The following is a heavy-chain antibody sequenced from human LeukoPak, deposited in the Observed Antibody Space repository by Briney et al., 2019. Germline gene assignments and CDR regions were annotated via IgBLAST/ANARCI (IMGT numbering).Heavy chain of an antibody. D-gene: IGHD5-24*01. CDR3: ARVSSSPDEKLDY. Sequence: AAVKVSCKASGYTFTSYGISWGRQAPGQGLEWMGWISAYNGNTNYAQKLQGRVTMTTDTSTSTAYMELRSLRYDDTAVYYCARVSSSPDEKLDYWGQGTLVTVSS. J-gene: IGHJ4*02. V-gene: IGHV1-18*01. CDR2: ISAYNGNT. CDR1: GYTFTSYG.